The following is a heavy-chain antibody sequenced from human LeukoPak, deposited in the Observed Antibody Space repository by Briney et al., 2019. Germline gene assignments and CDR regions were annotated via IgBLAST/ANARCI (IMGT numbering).Heavy chain of an antibody. CDR1: GFTFSNAW. D-gene: IGHD3-16*01. J-gene: IGHJ4*02. V-gene: IGHV3-15*01. CDR3: AKSPGGRHHN. CDR2: IKSKTDGGTT. Sequence: GGSLRLSCAASGFTFSNAWMSWVRQAPGKGLEWVGRIKSKTDGGTTDYAAPVKGRFTISRDDSKNTLYLQMNSLRAEDTAVYYCAKSPGGRHHNWGQGTLVTVSS.